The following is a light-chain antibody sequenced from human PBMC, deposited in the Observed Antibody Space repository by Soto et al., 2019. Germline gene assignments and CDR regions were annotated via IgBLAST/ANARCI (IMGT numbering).Light chain of an antibody. CDR2: HAS. V-gene: IGKV1-9*01. Sequence: DIQLTQSPSFLSASVGDRVTVTCRASQGISFYLAWYQQKPGKAPQLLIYHASTLQSGVPSRFSGSGSGTEFTLTIGSLQPEDFATYYCRQLNTYPLTFGGGTKVEIK. CDR1: QGISFY. J-gene: IGKJ4*01. CDR3: RQLNTYPLT.